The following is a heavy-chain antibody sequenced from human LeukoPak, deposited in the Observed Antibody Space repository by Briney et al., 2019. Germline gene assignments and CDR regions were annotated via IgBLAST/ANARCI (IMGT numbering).Heavy chain of an antibody. CDR3: ARGPHIVVVPAAIHMDV. Sequence: ASVKVSCKASGYTFTGYYMHWVRQAPGQGLEWMGWINPNSGGTNYAQKFRGRVTMTRDTSISTAYMELRSLRSDDTAVYYCARGPHIVVVPAAIHMDVWGKGTTVTVSS. D-gene: IGHD2-2*01. CDR1: GYTFTGYY. CDR2: INPNSGGT. V-gene: IGHV1-2*02. J-gene: IGHJ6*03.